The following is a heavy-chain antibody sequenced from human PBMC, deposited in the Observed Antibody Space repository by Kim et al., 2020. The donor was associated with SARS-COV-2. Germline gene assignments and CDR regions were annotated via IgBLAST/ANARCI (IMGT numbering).Heavy chain of an antibody. D-gene: IGHD6-19*01. V-gene: IGHV3-33*01. Sequence: GGSLRLSCAASVFTFSSYGMHWVRQAPGKGLEWVAVIWYDGSNKYYADSVKGRFTISRDNSKNTLYLQMNSLRAEDTAVYYCARDRIDSSGWAYYFDYWGQGTLVTVSS. J-gene: IGHJ4*02. CDR2: IWYDGSNK. CDR3: ARDRIDSSGWAYYFDY. CDR1: VFTFSSYG.